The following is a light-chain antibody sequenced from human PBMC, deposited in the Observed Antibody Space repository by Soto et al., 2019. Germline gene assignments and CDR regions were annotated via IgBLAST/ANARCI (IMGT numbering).Light chain of an antibody. CDR3: GSYTTSSTLV. V-gene: IGLV2-14*03. J-gene: IGLJ2*01. Sequence: QSVLTQPASVSGSPGQSITISCTGTSSDLGTYNYVSWYRQHPGKAPQLIIYDVSDRPAGVSDRFSGSKSGNTASLTISGLQAEDEADYYCGSYTTSSTLVFGGGTQLTVL. CDR1: SSDLGTYNY. CDR2: DVS.